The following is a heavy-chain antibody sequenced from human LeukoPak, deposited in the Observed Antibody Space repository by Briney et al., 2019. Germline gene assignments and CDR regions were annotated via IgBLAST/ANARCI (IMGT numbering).Heavy chain of an antibody. CDR2: IYYSGNT. D-gene: IGHD2-15*01. V-gene: IGHV4-39*01. Sequence: SETLSLTCTVSGGSIFSSNSYWGWIRQPPGKGLEWIGSIYYSGNTYYNASLKSRVTISVDTSKNQFSLKLNSVTAADTAVYYCASFYCSGGSCYQYFSYYYMDVWGKGTTVTISS. CDR1: GGSIFSSNSY. CDR3: ASFYCSGGSCYQYFSYYYMDV. J-gene: IGHJ6*03.